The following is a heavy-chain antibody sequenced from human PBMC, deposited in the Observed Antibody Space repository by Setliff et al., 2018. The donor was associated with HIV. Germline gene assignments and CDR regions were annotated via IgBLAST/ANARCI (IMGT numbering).Heavy chain of an antibody. CDR3: ARLSSYRSSSYYFDY. V-gene: IGHV4-39*01. D-gene: IGHD6-6*01. CDR2: IYHSGST. CDR1: GDSISDTTYY. J-gene: IGHJ4*02. Sequence: SETLSLTCSVSGDSISDTTYYWGWIRQPLGKGLEWIGNIYHSGSTLYKPSLKSRVTMSVDTSKNQFSLKLNSVTAADTAVYHCARLSSYRSSSYYFDYWGQGALVTVSS.